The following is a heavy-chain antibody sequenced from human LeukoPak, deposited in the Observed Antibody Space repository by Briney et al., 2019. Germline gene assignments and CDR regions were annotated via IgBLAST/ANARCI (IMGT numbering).Heavy chain of an antibody. CDR3: AREPPLGY. J-gene: IGHJ4*02. D-gene: IGHD6-13*01. V-gene: IGHV3-30-3*01. CDR2: ISYDGSNK. CDR1: GFTFSSYA. Sequence: GRSRRLSCAASGFTFSSYAMHWVRQAPGKGLEWVAVISYDGSNKYYADSVKGRFTISRDNSKNTLYLQMNSLRAEDTAVYYCAREPPLGYWGQGTLVTVSS.